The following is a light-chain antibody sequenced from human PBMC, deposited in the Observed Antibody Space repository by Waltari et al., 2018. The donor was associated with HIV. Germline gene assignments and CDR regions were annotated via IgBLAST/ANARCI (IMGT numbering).Light chain of an antibody. Sequence: QSVLTQPPSASGTPGQRVTISCSGGSSNIGTYSVNWYQQVPGTAPKLLIYNNNQWPSGVPDRVSGAKSGTSASLAISGLQSEDEADYYCATWEHRLNGPIFGGGTRLTVL. CDR2: NNN. CDR1: SSNIGTYS. V-gene: IGLV1-44*01. J-gene: IGLJ2*01. CDR3: ATWEHRLNGPI.